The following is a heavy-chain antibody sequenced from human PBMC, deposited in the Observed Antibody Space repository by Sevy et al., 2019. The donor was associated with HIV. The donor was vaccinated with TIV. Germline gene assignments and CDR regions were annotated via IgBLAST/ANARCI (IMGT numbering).Heavy chain of an antibody. Sequence: GGSLRLSCAASGFTFSDSWMTWVRQGPGKGLEGVANINQAGSDKYYVDFVRGRFTISRDNAKNSLYLQMNSLRVEDTALYYCAGGGFLSRYWGQGSLVTVSS. V-gene: IGHV3-7*01. J-gene: IGHJ4*02. CDR3: AGGGFLSRY. CDR2: INQAGSDK. CDR1: GFTFSDSW. D-gene: IGHD2-15*01.